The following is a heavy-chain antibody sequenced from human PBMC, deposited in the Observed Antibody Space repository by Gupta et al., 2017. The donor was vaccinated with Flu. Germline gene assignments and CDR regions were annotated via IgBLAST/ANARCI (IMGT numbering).Heavy chain of an antibody. CDR1: GFTFGDYS. V-gene: IGHV3-23*01. D-gene: IGHD3-10*01. CDR3: SREQGKYSGSYSDL. J-gene: IGHJ5*02. CDR2: ITAYSGTT. Sequence: EEQLLQSGGGLIQPGGSLRLSCSGSGFTFGDYSMSWVRQAPGKGLEWVASITAYSGTTYDADSVRGRFTISRDNSDNTLHLQMGSLRGEDTGIYYCSREQGKYSGSYSDLWGQGTLVIVSS.